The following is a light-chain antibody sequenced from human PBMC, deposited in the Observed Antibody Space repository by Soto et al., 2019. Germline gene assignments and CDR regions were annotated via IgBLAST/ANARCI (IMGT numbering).Light chain of an antibody. CDR3: AAWDDSLNGHV. Sequence: QCVLTRPPSASGAPGERVTISCSGSSSNIGSNTVNWYQQLPGTAPKLLIYSNNQRPSGVPDRFSGSKSGTSASLAISGHQSEDEADYYCAAWDDSLNGHVFGTGTKVTVL. CDR2: SNN. V-gene: IGLV1-44*01. CDR1: SSNIGSNT. J-gene: IGLJ1*01.